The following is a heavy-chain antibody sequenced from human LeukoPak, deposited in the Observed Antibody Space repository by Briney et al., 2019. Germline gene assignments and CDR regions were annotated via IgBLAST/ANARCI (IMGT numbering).Heavy chain of an antibody. CDR3: ARQWLGFDY. D-gene: IGHD6-19*01. J-gene: IGHJ4*02. Sequence: GGSLRLSCAASGFTFSSYSMNWVRQAPGKGLEWVSYISSSSSTIYYADSVKGRFTISRDNAKNSLYLQMNSLRAEDTAVYYCARQWLGFDYWGQGTLVTVSS. CDR2: ISSSSSTI. CDR1: GFTFSSYS. V-gene: IGHV3-48*01.